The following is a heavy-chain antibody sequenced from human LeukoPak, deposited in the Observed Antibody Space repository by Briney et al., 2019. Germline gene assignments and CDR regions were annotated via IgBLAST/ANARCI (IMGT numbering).Heavy chain of an antibody. J-gene: IGHJ4*02. V-gene: IGHV1-69*13. CDR3: ARGGLEMATLFDY. CDR2: IIPIFGTA. Sequence: SVKVSCKASGGTFSSYAISWVRQAPGQGLEWMGGIIPIFGTANYAQKFQGRVTITADESTSTAYMELSSLRSEDTAVYYCARGGLEMATLFDYWGQGTLVTVSS. D-gene: IGHD5-24*01. CDR1: GGTFSSYA.